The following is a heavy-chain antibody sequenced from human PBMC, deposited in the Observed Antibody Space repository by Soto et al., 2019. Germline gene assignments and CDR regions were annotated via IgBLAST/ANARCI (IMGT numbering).Heavy chain of an antibody. J-gene: IGHJ6*03. CDR2: MNPNSGTT. Sequence: QVQLVQSGAEVKKPGASVKVSCKASGYTFTSYDINWVRQATGQGLEWMGWMNPNSGTTGYAQKFQGRVTMTRSTSIRTAYMELRSLRSEDTAVDYGASDYYGPGRYLYYYYSYMDVWGKGTTVTVSS. D-gene: IGHD3-10*01. V-gene: IGHV1-8*01. CDR3: ASDYYGPGRYLYYYYSYMDV. CDR1: GYTFTSYD.